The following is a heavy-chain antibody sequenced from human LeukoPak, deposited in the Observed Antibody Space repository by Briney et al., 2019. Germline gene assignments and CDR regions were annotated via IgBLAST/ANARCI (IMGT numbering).Heavy chain of an antibody. Sequence: SETLSLTCTVSGGSINNYYWSWIRQPPGKGLEWIGYIYYSGSTNYNPSLKSRVTISVDVSKNQFSLRLSSVTAADTAVYYCARGPAQASFDYWGQGTLVTVSS. CDR2: IYYSGST. CDR3: ARGPAQASFDY. J-gene: IGHJ4*02. CDR1: GGSINNYY. V-gene: IGHV4-59*12.